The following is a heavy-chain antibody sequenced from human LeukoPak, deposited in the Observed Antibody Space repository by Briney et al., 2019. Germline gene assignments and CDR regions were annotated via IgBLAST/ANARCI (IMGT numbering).Heavy chain of an antibody. CDR2: INHSGST. CDR3: ARGGGYCSGGRCYSLHYYYYGMDV. Sequence: SETLSLTCAVYGGSFSGYYWSWIRQPPGKGLEWIGEINHSGSTNYNPSLKSRVTISVDTSKNQFSLKLSSVTAADTAVYYCARGGGYCSGGRCYSLHYYYYGMDVWGQGTTVTLSS. D-gene: IGHD2-15*01. CDR1: GGSFSGYY. V-gene: IGHV4-34*01. J-gene: IGHJ6*02.